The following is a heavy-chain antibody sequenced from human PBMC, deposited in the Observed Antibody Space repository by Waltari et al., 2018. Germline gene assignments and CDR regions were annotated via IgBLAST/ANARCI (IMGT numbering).Heavy chain of an antibody. CDR2: INPSCGST. CDR3: ARGNQLLAGAFDI. V-gene: IGHV1-46*01. Sequence: VQLVESGGGLVQPGGSLKLSCAASGFTFSGSAMHWVRQAPGEWLEWMVIINPSCGSTSDAQKCQGRVTMTRETSTSTVYIELSSLRSEDTAVYYCARGNQLLAGAFDIWGQGTMVTVSS. CDR1: GFTFSGSA. D-gene: IGHD2-2*01. J-gene: IGHJ3*02.